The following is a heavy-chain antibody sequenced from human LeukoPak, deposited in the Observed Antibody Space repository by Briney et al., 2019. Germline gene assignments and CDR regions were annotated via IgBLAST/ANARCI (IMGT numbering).Heavy chain of an antibody. J-gene: IGHJ4*02. CDR1: GYTFTGYY. Sequence: GASVKVSCKASGYTFTGYYMHWVRQAPGQGLEWMGWINPNSGGTNYAQKFQGRVTMTRDTSISTAYMELSSLRSDDTAVYYCARHDDEGYGPDYWGQGTLVTVSS. V-gene: IGHV1-2*02. CDR3: ARHDDEGYGPDY. D-gene: IGHD5-12*01. CDR2: INPNSGGT.